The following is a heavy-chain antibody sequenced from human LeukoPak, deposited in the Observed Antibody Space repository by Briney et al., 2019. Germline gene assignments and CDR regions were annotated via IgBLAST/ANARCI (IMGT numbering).Heavy chain of an antibody. D-gene: IGHD3-10*01. V-gene: IGHV1-69*13. CDR3: ASTYYAPGSYYKGGFDY. Sequence: GASVKVSCKASGGTFSSYGILWVRQAPGQGLEWMGGIIPIFGTANYAQKFQGRVTITADESTSTAYMELSSLRSEDTAVYYCASTYYAPGSYYKGGFDYWGQGTLVTVSS. CDR2: IIPIFGTA. J-gene: IGHJ4*02. CDR1: GGTFSSYG.